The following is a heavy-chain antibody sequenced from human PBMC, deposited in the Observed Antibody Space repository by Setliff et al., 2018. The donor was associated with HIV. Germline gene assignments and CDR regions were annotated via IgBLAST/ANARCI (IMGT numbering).Heavy chain of an antibody. Sequence: VASVKVSCKASGYTFTNYYMHWVRQAPGQGLEWMGIINPSGGSTSYAQKFQGRVTMTRDTSTSTVYMELSSLRSEDTAVYYCARGSHRSIDSLTAHYGYWGQGTLVTVSS. V-gene: IGHV1-46*01. CDR3: ARGSHRSIDSLTAHYGY. CDR2: INPSGGST. D-gene: IGHD3-9*01. CDR1: GYTFTNYY. J-gene: IGHJ4*02.